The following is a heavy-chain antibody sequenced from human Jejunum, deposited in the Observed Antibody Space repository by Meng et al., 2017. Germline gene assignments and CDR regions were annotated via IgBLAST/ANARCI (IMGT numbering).Heavy chain of an antibody. CDR1: GFTFDDYA. CDR2: INWNSGYI. D-gene: IGHD6-19*01. Sequence: GGSLRLSCAASGFTFDDYAMHWVRQAPGKGLEWVSRINWNSGYIEYADSVRGQFTISRDNAKNSLYLQMNNLRLEDTALYYCAKEQTVALDYWGQGTLVTVSS. CDR3: AKEQTVALDY. V-gene: IGHV3-9*01. J-gene: IGHJ4*02.